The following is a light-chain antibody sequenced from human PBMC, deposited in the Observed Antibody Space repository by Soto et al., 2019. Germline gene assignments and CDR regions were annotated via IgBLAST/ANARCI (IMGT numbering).Light chain of an antibody. J-gene: IGLJ1*01. Sequence: QSLLTQPPSASGSPGQSITISCTGTSSDVGAFNYVSWYQQHPGKAPKLMIFEIKKLPSGVPDRFAGSKSGNSACLTVPGLWTEDEPDYYGSSYAGSTIYVFASGTKVTGL. CDR1: SSDVGAFNY. CDR3: SSYAGSTIYV. CDR2: EIK. V-gene: IGLV2-8*01.